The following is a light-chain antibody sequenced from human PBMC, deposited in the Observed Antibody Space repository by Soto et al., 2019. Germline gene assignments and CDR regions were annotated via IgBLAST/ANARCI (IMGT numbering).Light chain of an antibody. J-gene: IGLJ3*02. Sequence: QSVLTKPRSVSGAPGQRVTISCTGSSSNIGAGYDVHWYQQLPGTAPKLLIYGNSNRPSGVPDRFSGSKSGTSASLAITGLQAEDEADYYCQSYDSSLSGWVFGGGTKVTVL. V-gene: IGLV1-40*01. CDR3: QSYDSSLSGWV. CDR1: SSNIGAGYD. CDR2: GNS.